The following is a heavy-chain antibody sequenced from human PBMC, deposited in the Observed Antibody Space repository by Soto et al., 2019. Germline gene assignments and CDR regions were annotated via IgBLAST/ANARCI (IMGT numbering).Heavy chain of an antibody. D-gene: IGHD7-27*01. CDR1: GFSLSTSGAG. V-gene: IGHV2-5*02. CDR3: AYRLYAGWLTGSYYDY. Sequence: QITLKESGPTLVKPTQTLTLTCTFSGFSLSTSGAGVGWIRQPPPKALEWLAVVYWDDDKRYSPSLKSRLTITKDTSKNQAVLKMTNMDPVDTATYYWAYRLYAGWLTGSYYDYWGPGTLVTVSS. CDR2: VYWDDDK. J-gene: IGHJ4*02.